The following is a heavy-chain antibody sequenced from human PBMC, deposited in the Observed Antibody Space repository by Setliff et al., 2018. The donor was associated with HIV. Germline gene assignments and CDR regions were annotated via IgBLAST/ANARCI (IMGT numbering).Heavy chain of an antibody. Sequence: SETLSLTCNVSVASLSNRNYYWAWIRQPPGKGLEWVGSISHPGRTYYNASVKSRVTMFLDTSNNQFSLKLNSVTAADTAVYFCARESAGWTTDTYPFDYWGEGILVTGSS. V-gene: IGHV4-39*07. CDR1: VASLSNRNYY. D-gene: IGHD4-4*01. CDR3: ARESAGWTTDTYPFDY. CDR2: ISHPGRT. J-gene: IGHJ4*02.